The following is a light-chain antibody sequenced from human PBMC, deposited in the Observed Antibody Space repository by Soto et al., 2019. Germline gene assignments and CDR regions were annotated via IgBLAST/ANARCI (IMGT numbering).Light chain of an antibody. V-gene: IGKV3-15*01. Sequence: EIVMTQSPGTLSVSPGERATLSCRASQSVSSNLAWYQQKPGQAPRLLISDASTRATGIPARFSGSGSGTEFTLTVSSLQSEDFTVYYCQQYGSSPSFGGGTKVDNK. CDR2: DAS. J-gene: IGKJ4*01. CDR1: QSVSSN. CDR3: QQYGSSPS.